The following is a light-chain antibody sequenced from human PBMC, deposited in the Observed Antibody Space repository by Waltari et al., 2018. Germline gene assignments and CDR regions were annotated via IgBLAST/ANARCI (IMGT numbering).Light chain of an antibody. V-gene: IGKV1-39*01. CDR3: QQTYRTPPYT. Sequence: DIQMTQFPSSLSASVGDGVTITCRASQTISTFLNWYQHKPGKAPTLLIYGATILQSGVPSRFSGSGFGTDFTLTITNVQPEDFATYYCQQTYRTPPYTFGQGTKLEIK. J-gene: IGKJ2*01. CDR2: GAT. CDR1: QTISTF.